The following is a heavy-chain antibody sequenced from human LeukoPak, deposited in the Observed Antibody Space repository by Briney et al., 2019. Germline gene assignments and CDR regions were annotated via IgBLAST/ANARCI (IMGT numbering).Heavy chain of an antibody. CDR2: IYPGGSDT. CDR1: GYSFTSYW. D-gene: IGHD6-13*01. CDR3: ARGGSSWYRWFDP. J-gene: IGHJ5*02. Sequence: GESLKISCKGPGYSFTSYWIGWVRQMPGKGLEWMGIIYPGGSDTRYSLSFQGQVTISADKSISTAYLQWSSLKASDTAMYYCARGGSSWYRWFDPWGQGTLVTVSS. V-gene: IGHV5-51*01.